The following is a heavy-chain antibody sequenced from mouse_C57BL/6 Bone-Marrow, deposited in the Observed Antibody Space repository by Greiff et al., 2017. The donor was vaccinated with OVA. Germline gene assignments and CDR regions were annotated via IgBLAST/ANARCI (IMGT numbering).Heavy chain of an antibody. CDR1: GYTFTSYT. Sequence: LMESGAELARPGASVKMSCKASGYTFTSYTMHWVKQRPGQGLEWIGYINPSSGYTKYNQKFKDKATLTADKSSSTAYMQLSSLTSEDSAVYYCARTYYGNLDYWGQGTTLTVSS. D-gene: IGHD2-10*01. J-gene: IGHJ2*01. V-gene: IGHV1-4*01. CDR3: ARTYYGNLDY. CDR2: INPSSGYT.